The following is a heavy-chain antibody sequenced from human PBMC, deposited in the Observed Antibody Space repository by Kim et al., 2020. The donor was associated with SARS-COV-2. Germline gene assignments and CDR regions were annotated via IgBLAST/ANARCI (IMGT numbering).Heavy chain of an antibody. J-gene: IGHJ6*02. CDR3: AKGGGTSMEHLDV. CDR1: GFTFSSYG. Sequence: GGSLRLSCAASGFTFSSYGMHWVRQAPGKGLEWVAVISYDGSNKYYADSVKGRFTISRDNSKNTLYLQMNILRAEDTAVYYCAKGGGTSMEHLDVWG. D-gene: IGHD1-1*01. CDR2: ISYDGSNK. V-gene: IGHV3-30*18.